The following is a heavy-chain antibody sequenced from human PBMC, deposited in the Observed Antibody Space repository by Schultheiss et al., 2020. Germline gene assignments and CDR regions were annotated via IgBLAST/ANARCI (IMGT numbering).Heavy chain of an antibody. V-gene: IGHV3-11*04. CDR1: GFTVSSNY. D-gene: IGHD3-9*01. CDR3: ARDHDILTGYYRADAFDI. CDR2: ISSSGSTI. J-gene: IGHJ3*02. Sequence: GGSLTLSCAASGFTVSSNYMSWIRQAPGKGLEWVSYISSSGSTIYYADSVKGRFTISRDNAKNSLYLQMNSLRAEDTAVYYCARDHDILTGYYRADAFDIWGQGTMVTVSS.